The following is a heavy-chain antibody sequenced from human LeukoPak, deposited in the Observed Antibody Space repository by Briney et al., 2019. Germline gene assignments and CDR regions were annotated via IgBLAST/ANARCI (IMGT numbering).Heavy chain of an antibody. CDR3: AKSVAARFYYMDV. J-gene: IGHJ6*03. V-gene: IGHV3-23*01. CDR2: ISGSGGST. Sequence: GGSLRLSCAASGFTFSSYAMSWVRQAPGKGLEWVSAISGSGGSTYYADSVKCRFTISRDNSKNTLYLQMNSLRAEDTAVYYCAKSVAARFYYMDVWGKGTTVTVSS. CDR1: GFTFSSYA. D-gene: IGHD6-6*01.